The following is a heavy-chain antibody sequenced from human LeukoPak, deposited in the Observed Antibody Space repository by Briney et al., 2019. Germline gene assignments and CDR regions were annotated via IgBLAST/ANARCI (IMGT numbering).Heavy chain of an antibody. CDR2: INSDGSST. V-gene: IGHV3-74*01. J-gene: IGHJ4*02. CDR3: ASESLYCGGDCYALDY. D-gene: IGHD2-21*02. Sequence: GGSLRLSCAASGFTFSSYWMHWVRQAPGKGLVWVSRINSDGSSTSYADSVKGRFTISRDNAKNTLYLQMNSLRAEDTAVYYCASESLYCGGDCYALDYWGQGTLVTVSS. CDR1: GFTFSSYW.